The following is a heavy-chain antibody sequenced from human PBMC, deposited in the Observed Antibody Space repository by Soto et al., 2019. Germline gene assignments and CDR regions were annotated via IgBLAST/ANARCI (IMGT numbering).Heavy chain of an antibody. CDR2: ITNRGTHT. J-gene: IGHJ5*01. V-gene: IGHV3-21*06. Sequence: GGSLRLSCTASGFSLSSYTMNWVRQAPGKGLQWVASITNRGTHTYSADSVKGRFTISRDNDKNSLYLQMNNLRAEDTATYYCARAHEVAWFDSWGLGTLVTVSS. CDR1: GFSLSSYT. D-gene: IGHD2-15*01. CDR3: ARAHEVAWFDS.